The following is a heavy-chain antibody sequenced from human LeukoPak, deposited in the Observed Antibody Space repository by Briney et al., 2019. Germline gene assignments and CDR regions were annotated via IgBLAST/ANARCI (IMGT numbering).Heavy chain of an antibody. J-gene: IGHJ4*02. CDR2: INPNSGVT. V-gene: IGHV1-2*02. Sequence: GASVKVSCKASGYTFTGYYMHWVRQAPGQGLEWMGWINPNSGVTNYAQEFQGRVTMTRDTSITTAYMELSRLTSDDTAVYYCAREFCTAGACLDFWGQGTLVTVSS. CDR1: GYTFTGYY. CDR3: AREFCTAGACLDF. D-gene: IGHD2-8*02.